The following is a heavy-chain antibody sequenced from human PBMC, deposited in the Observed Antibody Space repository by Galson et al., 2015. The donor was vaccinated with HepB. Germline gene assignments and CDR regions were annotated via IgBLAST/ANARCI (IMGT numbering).Heavy chain of an antibody. D-gene: IGHD3-22*01. CDR1: GYTFTSYG. CDR3: ARRDYYDSSLS. Sequence: SVKVSCKASGYTFTSYGISWVRQAPGQGLEWVGWISAYNGNTNYARKLQGRVTMTTDTSTSTAYMELRSLRSDDTAVYYCARRDYYDSSLSWGQGTLVTVSS. CDR2: ISAYNGNT. J-gene: IGHJ4*02. V-gene: IGHV1-18*01.